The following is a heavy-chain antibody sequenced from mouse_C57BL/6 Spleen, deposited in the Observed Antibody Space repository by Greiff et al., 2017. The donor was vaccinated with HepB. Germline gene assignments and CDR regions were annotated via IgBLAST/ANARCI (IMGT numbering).Heavy chain of an antibody. CDR3: ARGLYYYGSSPHWYFDV. CDR1: GYTFTGYW. Sequence: VQLVESGAELMKPGASVKLSCKATGYTFTGYWIEWVKQRPGHGLEWIGEILPGSGSTNYNEKFKGKATFTADTSSNTAYMQLSSLTTEDSAIYYCARGLYYYGSSPHWYFDVWGTGTTVTVSS. D-gene: IGHD1-1*01. CDR2: ILPGSGST. V-gene: IGHV1-9*01. J-gene: IGHJ1*03.